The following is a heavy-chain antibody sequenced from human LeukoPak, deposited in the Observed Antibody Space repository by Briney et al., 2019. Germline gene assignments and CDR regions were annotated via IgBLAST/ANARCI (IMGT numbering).Heavy chain of an antibody. CDR3: ARDNGDGYKP. CDR2: ITSSSSYV. Sequence: PGGSLRLSCEASGFSFSTYNMNWVRQAPGQRLEWISSITSSSSYVFYADSVRGRFTISRDNAKNSLYLQIDSLRAEDTAVYYCARDNGDGYKPWGQGTLVTVSS. CDR1: GFSFSTYN. D-gene: IGHD5-24*01. V-gene: IGHV3-21*01. J-gene: IGHJ5*02.